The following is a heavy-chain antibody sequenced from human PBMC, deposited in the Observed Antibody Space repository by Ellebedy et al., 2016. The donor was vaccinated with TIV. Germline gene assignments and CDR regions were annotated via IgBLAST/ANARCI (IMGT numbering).Heavy chain of an antibody. Sequence: SVKVSXKASGGTFNNFDINWVRQAPGQGLEWMGRIIPLVDVPNYAQKLQGGVTITADKSTRTAYMELSSLRSEDTAVYYCARRLDRTDAFDIWGQGTMVTVSS. J-gene: IGHJ3*02. CDR1: GGTFNNFD. CDR2: IIPLVDVP. D-gene: IGHD1-1*01. CDR3: ARRLDRTDAFDI. V-gene: IGHV1-69*04.